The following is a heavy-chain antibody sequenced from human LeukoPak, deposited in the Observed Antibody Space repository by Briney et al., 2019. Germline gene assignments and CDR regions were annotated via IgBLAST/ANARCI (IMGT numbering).Heavy chain of an antibody. V-gene: IGHV4-61*02. Sequence: SETLSLTCTVSGGSISSSSYYWSWIRQPAGKGLEWIGRIYTSGSTNYNPSLKSRVTMSVDTSKNQFSLKLSSVTAADTAVYYCARDSPEYYDILTGYYQGSAFDIWGQGTMVTVSS. J-gene: IGHJ3*02. CDR2: IYTSGST. D-gene: IGHD3-9*01. CDR1: GGSISSSSYY. CDR3: ARDSPEYYDILTGYYQGSAFDI.